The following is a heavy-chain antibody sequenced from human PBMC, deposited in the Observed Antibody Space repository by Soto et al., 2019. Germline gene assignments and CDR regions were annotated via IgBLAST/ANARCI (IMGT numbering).Heavy chain of an antibody. CDR1: GYSFTSYG. CDR3: ARDVADLGL. D-gene: IGHD2-21*01. CDR2: VSGYNGNT. Sequence: QVQLVQSGAEVMKPGASVKVSCQASGYSFTSYGISWVRQAPGQGLEWMGWVSGYNGNTNYAQKFPGRVNLTTDTYKSTAYMELRSLRPADTAVYYCARDVADLGLWGQVTLVTVSS. V-gene: IGHV1-18*01. J-gene: IGHJ4*02.